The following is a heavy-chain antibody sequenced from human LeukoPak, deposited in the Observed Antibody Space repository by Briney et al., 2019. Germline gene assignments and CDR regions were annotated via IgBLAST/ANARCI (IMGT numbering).Heavy chain of an antibody. J-gene: IGHJ4*02. CDR3: ASPLHRDGYNNFDY. D-gene: IGHD5-24*01. Sequence: PSETLSLTCAVHGGSFSGYYWSWIRQPPGKGLEWIGEINHSGSTNYNPSLKSRVTISVDTSKNQFSLKLSSVTAADTAVYYCASPLHRDGYNNFDYWGQGTLVTVSS. CDR1: GGSFSGYY. V-gene: IGHV4-34*01. CDR2: INHSGST.